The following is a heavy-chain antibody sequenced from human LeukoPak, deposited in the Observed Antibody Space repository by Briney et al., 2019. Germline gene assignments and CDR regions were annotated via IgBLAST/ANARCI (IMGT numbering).Heavy chain of an antibody. J-gene: IGHJ4*02. CDR3: AKYDTSVNFDY. Sequence: GGSLRLSCAASGFTFTNAWMSWVRQAPGKGLEWVGHIKSKTDGGTTDYAAPVKGRFIISRDDSKHTLYLQMNSLKTDDTALYYCAKYDTSVNFDYWGQGTLVTLSS. D-gene: IGHD3-22*01. CDR2: IKSKTDGGTT. CDR1: GFTFTNAW. V-gene: IGHV3-15*01.